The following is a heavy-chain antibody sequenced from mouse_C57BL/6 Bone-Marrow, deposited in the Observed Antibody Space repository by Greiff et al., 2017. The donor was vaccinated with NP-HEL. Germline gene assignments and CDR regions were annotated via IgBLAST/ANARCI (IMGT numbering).Heavy chain of an antibody. V-gene: IGHV2-2*01. CDR3: ARRDVGSPLPYAMDY. Sequence: VQRVESGPGLVQPSQSLSITCPVPGFSLTSYGVHWVGQSQGTGLAWLGVIWSGGSTDYNAAFISRLSISKDNSKRQVFFKRNSLQADDTAIYYWARRDVGSPLPYAMDYWGQGTSVTVSS. CDR1: GFSLTSYG. D-gene: IGHD1-1*01. CDR2: IWSGGST. J-gene: IGHJ4*01.